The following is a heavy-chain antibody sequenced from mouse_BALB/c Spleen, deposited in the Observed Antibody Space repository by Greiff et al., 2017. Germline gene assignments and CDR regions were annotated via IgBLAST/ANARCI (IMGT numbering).Heavy chain of an antibody. CDR3: ARRMYGNYAMDY. D-gene: IGHD2-10*02. Sequence: EVKLVESGGGLVKPGGSLKLSCAASGFTFSSYAMSWVRQSPEKRLEWVAEISSGGSYTYYPDTVTGRFTISRDNAKNTLYLEMSSLRSEDTAMYYCARRMYGNYAMDYWGQGTSVTVSS. J-gene: IGHJ4*01. CDR2: ISSGGSYT. V-gene: IGHV5-9-4*01. CDR1: GFTFSSYA.